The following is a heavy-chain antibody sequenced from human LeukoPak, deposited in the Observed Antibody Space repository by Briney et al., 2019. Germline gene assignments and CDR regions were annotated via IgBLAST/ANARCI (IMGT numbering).Heavy chain of an antibody. J-gene: IGHJ4*02. D-gene: IGHD2-15*01. CDR1: GFTLTNHG. Sequence: SGGSLRLSCAVSGFTLTNHGVSWVRQAPGKGLEWVSIITGTGGKYYGDSVKGRFVLSRDNSKNTVYMQMSSLRAEDTAMYYCAKDYCRDGNCPFPFLDSWGQGTQVTVSS. CDR2: ITGTGGK. V-gene: IGHV3-23*01. CDR3: AKDYCRDGNCPFPFLDS.